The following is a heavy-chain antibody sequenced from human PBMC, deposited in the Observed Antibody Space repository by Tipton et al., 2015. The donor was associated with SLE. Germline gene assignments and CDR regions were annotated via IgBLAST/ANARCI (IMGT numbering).Heavy chain of an antibody. J-gene: IGHJ4*02. V-gene: IGHV3-30*02. CDR1: GFTFSGYG. CDR3: AKGRGPLEYYFDY. Sequence: SLRLSCAASGFTFSGYGMHWVRQAPGKGLEWVAFIRHDGSNKYYADSVKGRFTISRDNSKNMLILQMSSLRSADTAVYYCAKGRGPLEYYFDYWGQGALVTVSS. CDR2: IRHDGSNK. D-gene: IGHD3-3*01.